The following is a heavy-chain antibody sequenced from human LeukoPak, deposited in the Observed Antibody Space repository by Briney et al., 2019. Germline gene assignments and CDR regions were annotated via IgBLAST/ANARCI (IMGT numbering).Heavy chain of an antibody. D-gene: IGHD2-15*01. CDR2: ISSSGSTI. V-gene: IGHV3-48*04. CDR3: ARVVVVAANLDY. Sequence: PGGSLRLSCAASGFTFSSYSMNWVRQAPGKGLEWVSYISSSGSTIYYADSVKGRFTISRDNAKNSLYLQMNSLRAEDTAVYYCARVVVVAANLDYWGQGTLVTVSS. CDR1: GFTFSSYS. J-gene: IGHJ4*02.